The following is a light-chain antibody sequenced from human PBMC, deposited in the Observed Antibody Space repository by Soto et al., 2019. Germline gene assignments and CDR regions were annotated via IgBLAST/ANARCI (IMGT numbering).Light chain of an antibody. V-gene: IGKV3-15*01. Sequence: EIVMTQSPATLSVSPGERATLSCRASQSVSSNLAWYQQKPGQAPRLLIYGASTRATGIPARLSGSGSGTEFTLTISSLQSEDFAVYYCQHYNNWPPERITFGPGTKVDIK. CDR2: GAS. CDR3: QHYNNWPPERIT. J-gene: IGKJ3*01. CDR1: QSVSSN.